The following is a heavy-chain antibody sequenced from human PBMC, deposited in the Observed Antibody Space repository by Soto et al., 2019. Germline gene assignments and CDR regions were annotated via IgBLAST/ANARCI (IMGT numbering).Heavy chain of an antibody. CDR2: ISSDGGST. CDR3: ARSSSSSNPYFGMDV. V-gene: IGHV3-64*02. J-gene: IGHJ6*02. CDR1: GFTFSSCS. Sequence: EVQLVESGEGLVQPGGSLRLSCAASGFTFSSCSMHWVRQAPGKGLEYVSVISSDGGSTYYADSVKGRFTISRDNSKNTLYLQMGSLRAEDMAVYYCARSSSSSNPYFGMDVWGQGTTVTVSS. D-gene: IGHD6-6*01.